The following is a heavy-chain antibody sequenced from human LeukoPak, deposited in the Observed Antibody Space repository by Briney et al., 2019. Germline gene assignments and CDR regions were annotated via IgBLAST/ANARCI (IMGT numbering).Heavy chain of an antibody. CDR3: ARGADGYNYPDAFDI. V-gene: IGHV1-69*13. Sequence: SVKVSCKASGGTFSSYAISWVRQAPGQGLEWMGGIIPIFGTANYAQKFQGRVTITADESTSTAYMELSSLRSEDTAVYYCARGADGYNYPDAFDIWGQGTMVTVSS. J-gene: IGHJ3*02. CDR2: IIPIFGTA. CDR1: GGTFSSYA. D-gene: IGHD5-24*01.